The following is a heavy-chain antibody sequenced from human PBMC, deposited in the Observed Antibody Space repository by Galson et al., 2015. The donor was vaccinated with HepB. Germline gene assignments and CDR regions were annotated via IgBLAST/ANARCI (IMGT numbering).Heavy chain of an antibody. J-gene: IGHJ6*02. D-gene: IGHD3-10*01. CDR3: ASAITMIRGIFFQKKYGLDV. Sequence: KASGGTFRSYAISWVRQAPGQGLEWMGGIIPLFNTSNYALKFQDRVTITADKSTNTSYMELTSLRSADTAVYYCASAITMIRGIFFQKKYGLDVWGQGATVTVSS. CDR2: IIPLFNTS. CDR1: GGTFRSYA. V-gene: IGHV1-69*06.